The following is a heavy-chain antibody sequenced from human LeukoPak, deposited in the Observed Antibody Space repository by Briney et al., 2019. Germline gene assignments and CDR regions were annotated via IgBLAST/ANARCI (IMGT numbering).Heavy chain of an antibody. V-gene: IGHV3-7*01. CDR1: GLRFSRFW. CDR2: IEEDGSEK. J-gene: IGHJ5*02. Sequence: GGSLRLSCAASGLRFSRFWMSWVRQALGKGLEWVANIEEDGSEKNYVDSVRGRFTISRDNAKKSLYLQMNSLRDGDTALYYCVAGATSFDPWGQGTLVTVSS. CDR3: VAGATSFDP. D-gene: IGHD3-10*01.